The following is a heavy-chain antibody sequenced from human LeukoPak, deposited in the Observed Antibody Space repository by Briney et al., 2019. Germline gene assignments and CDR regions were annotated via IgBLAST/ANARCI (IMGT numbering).Heavy chain of an antibody. V-gene: IGHV4-30-2*01. CDR2: IYHSGST. D-gene: IGHD1-26*01. CDR1: GGSISSGGYS. Sequence: SQTLSLTCAVSGGSISSGGYSWSWIRQPPGKGLEGIGYIYHSGSTYYNPSLKSRGTISVDRSKNQFSVKLGSVSAADTAVYYCARVVGATEIREYYFDYWGQGTLVTVSS. CDR3: ARVVGATEIREYYFDY. J-gene: IGHJ4*02.